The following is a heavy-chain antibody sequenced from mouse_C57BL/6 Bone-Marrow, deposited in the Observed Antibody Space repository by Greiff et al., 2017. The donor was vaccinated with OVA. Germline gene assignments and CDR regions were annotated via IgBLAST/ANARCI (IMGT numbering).Heavy chain of an antibody. CDR3: ARSYGSTLYYFDY. J-gene: IGHJ2*01. D-gene: IGHD1-1*01. Sequence: VQLVESGPGLVQPSQSLSITCTVSGFSLTSYGVHWVRQSPGKGLEWLGVIWSGGSTDYNAAFISRLSISKDNSKSQVFFKMNSLQADDTAIYYCARSYGSTLYYFDYWGQGTTLTVSS. CDR2: IWSGGST. CDR1: GFSLTSYG. V-gene: IGHV2-2*01.